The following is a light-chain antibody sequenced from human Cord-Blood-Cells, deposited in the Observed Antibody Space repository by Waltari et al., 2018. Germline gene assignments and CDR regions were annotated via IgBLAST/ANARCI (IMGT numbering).Light chain of an antibody. CDR2: GAS. J-gene: IGKJ4*01. V-gene: IGKV3-20*01. CDR1: QSVSSSY. CDR3: QQYGSSL. Sequence: EIVLTQSPGTQSLSPGERATLSCRASQSVSSSYLAWYQQKPGQAPRLLIYGASSRATGIPDRFSGSGSGTDFTLTISRLEPEDFAVYYCQQYGSSLFGGGTKVEIK.